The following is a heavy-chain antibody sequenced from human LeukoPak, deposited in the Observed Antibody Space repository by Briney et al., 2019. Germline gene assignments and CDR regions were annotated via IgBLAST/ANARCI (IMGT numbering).Heavy chain of an antibody. CDR2: VNLQGST. CDR3: AREGGPSRPLDY. CDR1: GGSVTSTNY. J-gene: IGHJ4*02. V-gene: IGHV4-4*02. Sequence: PSGTLSLTCGVSGGSVTSTNYWTWVRQPPGKGLEWIGEVNLQGSTNYNPSLMGRVAISVDMSENHISLQLTSVTAADTAVYYCAREGGPSRPLDYSGQGTLVTVPS.